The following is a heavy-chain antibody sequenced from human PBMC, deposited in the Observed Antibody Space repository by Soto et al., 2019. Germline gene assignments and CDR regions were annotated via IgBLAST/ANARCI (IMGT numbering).Heavy chain of an antibody. CDR1: GGSISSSSYY. Sequence: SETLSLTCTVSGGSISSSSYYWGWIRQPPGKGLEWIGSIYYSGSTYYNPSLKSRVTISVDTSKNQFSLKLSSVTAADTAVYYCARQDPWFDPWGQGTLVTSPQ. CDR2: IYYSGST. J-gene: IGHJ5*02. CDR3: ARQDPWFDP. V-gene: IGHV4-39*01.